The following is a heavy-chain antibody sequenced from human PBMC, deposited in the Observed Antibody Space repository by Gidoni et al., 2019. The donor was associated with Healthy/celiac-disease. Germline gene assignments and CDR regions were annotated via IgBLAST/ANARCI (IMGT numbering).Heavy chain of an antibody. D-gene: IGHD3-9*01. V-gene: IGHV3-49*05. CDR2: IRSKAYGGTT. Sequence: VPLVESCVGLVNPGRSLSLSCTASGFTFGDYAMSWFRQAPGKGLEWVGFIRSKAYGGTTEYAASVKGRFTISRDESKSIAYLQMNSLKTEDTAVYYCTREYDSGGYYYYGMDVWGQGTTVTVSS. CDR1: GFTFGDYA. CDR3: TREYDSGGYYYYGMDV. J-gene: IGHJ6*02.